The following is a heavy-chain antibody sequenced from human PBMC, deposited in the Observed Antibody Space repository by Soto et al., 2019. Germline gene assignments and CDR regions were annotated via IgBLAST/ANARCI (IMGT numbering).Heavy chain of an antibody. CDR2: ISAGGDSR. J-gene: IGHJ4*02. CDR1: GFTFSSYA. Sequence: VQLLESGGGLVQPGGSLRLSCAASGFTFSSYAMSWVRQAPGKGLEWVSGISAGGDSRYYADSVKGRFTISRDNSKNTLYLQMNGLRAEDTAVYYCAKVRAYYFDSSGHLDYWGQGTLVTVSS. V-gene: IGHV3-23*01. D-gene: IGHD3-22*01. CDR3: AKVRAYYFDSSGHLDY.